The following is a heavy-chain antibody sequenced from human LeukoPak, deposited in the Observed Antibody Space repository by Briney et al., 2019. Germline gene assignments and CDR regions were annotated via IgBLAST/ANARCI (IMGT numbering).Heavy chain of an antibody. CDR3: ERRGVRTGADYGDYEFDY. D-gene: IGHD4-17*01. Sequence: SETLSLTCAVYGGSFSGYYWSWIRQPPGKGLEWIGEINHSGSTNYNPSLKSRVTISVDKSKNQFSLKLSSVTAADTAVYYCERRGVRTGADYGDYEFDYWGQGTLVTVSS. V-gene: IGHV4-34*01. CDR1: GGSFSGYY. J-gene: IGHJ4*02. CDR2: INHSGST.